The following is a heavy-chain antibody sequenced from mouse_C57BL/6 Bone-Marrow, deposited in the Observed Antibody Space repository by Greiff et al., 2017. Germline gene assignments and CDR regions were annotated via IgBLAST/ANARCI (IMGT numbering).Heavy chain of an antibody. CDR1: GFNIKDDY. J-gene: IGHJ2*01. D-gene: IGHD1-1*01. CDR3: TTLYYCGSSTYYFDY. Sequence: EVQLHQSGAELVRPGASVKLSCTASGFNIKDDYMHWVKQRPEQGLEWIGWIDPENGDTEYASKFQGKATITADTSSNTAYLQLSSLTSEYTAVYYCTTLYYCGSSTYYFDYWGQGTTLTVSS. V-gene: IGHV14-4*01. CDR2: IDPENGDT.